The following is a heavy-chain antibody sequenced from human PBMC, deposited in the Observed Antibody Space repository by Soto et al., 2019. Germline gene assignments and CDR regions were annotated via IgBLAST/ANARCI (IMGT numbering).Heavy chain of an antibody. CDR1: GSTFSSYA. D-gene: IGHD3-10*01. CDR3: ARDPSYYGSGSYYAHFDY. Sequence: QVQLVESGGGVVQPGRSLRLSCAASGSTFSSYAMHWVRQAPGKGLEWVAVISYDGSNKYYADSVKGRFTISRDNSKNTLYLQMNSLRAEDTAVYYCARDPSYYGSGSYYAHFDYWGQGTLVTVSS. V-gene: IGHV3-30-3*01. CDR2: ISYDGSNK. J-gene: IGHJ4*02.